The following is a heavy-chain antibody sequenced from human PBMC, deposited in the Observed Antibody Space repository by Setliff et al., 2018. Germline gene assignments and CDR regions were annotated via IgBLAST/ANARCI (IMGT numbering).Heavy chain of an antibody. CDR3: AREALDIVVVPAALDY. CDR1: GFTFHDYA. J-gene: IGHJ4*02. V-gene: IGHV3-9*01. Sequence: GGSLRLSCAASGFTFHDYAMHWVRQAPGKGLEWVSGITGNSDRIAYADSLKGRFTISRDNAKNSLYLQMNSLRAEDTAVYYCAREALDIVVVPAALDYWGQGTLVTVSS. CDR2: ITGNSDRI. D-gene: IGHD2-2*03.